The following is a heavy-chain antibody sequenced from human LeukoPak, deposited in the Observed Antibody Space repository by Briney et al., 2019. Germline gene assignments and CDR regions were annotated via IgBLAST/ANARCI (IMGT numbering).Heavy chain of an antibody. Sequence: GGSLRLSCAATGFSFSSYTMNWVRQTPGKGLECVSSISSSSTYIYYADSVKGRFTISRDNAENSLYLQMNSLRDEDTAVYFCARDANFYDGGAYYDAFDLWGRGTMVIASS. D-gene: IGHD3-22*01. CDR3: ARDANFYDGGAYYDAFDL. V-gene: IGHV3-21*01. J-gene: IGHJ3*01. CDR1: GFSFSSYT. CDR2: ISSSSTYI.